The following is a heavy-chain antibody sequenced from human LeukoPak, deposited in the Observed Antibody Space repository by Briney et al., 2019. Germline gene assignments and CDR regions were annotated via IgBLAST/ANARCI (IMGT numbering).Heavy chain of an antibody. CDR2: ISYDGSNK. Sequence: PGRSLRLSCVASGFTFSSYAMHWVRQAPGKGLEWVAVISYDGSNKYYADSVRGRFTISRDNSKNTLYLQMNSLRAEDTAVYYCASRDSLWGQGTLVTVSS. CDR3: ASRDSL. J-gene: IGHJ4*02. V-gene: IGHV3-30-3*01. D-gene: IGHD3-22*01. CDR1: GFTFSSYA.